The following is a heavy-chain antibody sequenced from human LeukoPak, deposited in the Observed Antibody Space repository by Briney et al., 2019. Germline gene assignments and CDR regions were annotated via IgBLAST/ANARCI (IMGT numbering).Heavy chain of an antibody. Sequence: SETLSLTCTVSGGSLRTYYWTWIRQAAGRGLEWIGRVYSTGSTNYNPSLKSRVTMSVDTSKDQFSLHLSSVTAADTAVYYCARIYGHAFDIWGQGTMVIVSA. CDR1: GGSLRTYY. CDR2: VYSTGST. J-gene: IGHJ3*02. CDR3: ARIYGHAFDI. V-gene: IGHV4-4*07. D-gene: IGHD3-10*01.